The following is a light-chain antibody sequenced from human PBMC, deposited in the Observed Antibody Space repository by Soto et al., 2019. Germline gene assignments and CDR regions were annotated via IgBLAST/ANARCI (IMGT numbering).Light chain of an antibody. CDR3: QQYGRSPHT. J-gene: IGKJ2*01. Sequence: EIVLTQSPGTLSLSPGERATLSCRASQSVSNSYLAWYQHKPGQAPRLLIHGASSRATGIPDRFSGSGSGTEFTLNLSQLEPEDFAVYYCQQYGRSPHTFGQGTKWEI. CDR1: QSVSNSY. V-gene: IGKV3-20*01. CDR2: GAS.